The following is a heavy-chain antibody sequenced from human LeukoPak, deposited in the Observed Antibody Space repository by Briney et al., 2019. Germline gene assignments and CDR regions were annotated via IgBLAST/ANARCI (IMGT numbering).Heavy chain of an antibody. D-gene: IGHD6-19*01. Sequence: GGSLRLSCAASGFTFSSYAMSWVRQAPGKGLEWVSRISASGGSTYYADSVKGRFTISRDNSKNTLYMQMNSLRAEDTAVYYCAKGNSGWYDYWGQGTLVTVSS. CDR2: ISASGGST. CDR3: AKGNSGWYDY. J-gene: IGHJ4*02. CDR1: GFTFSSYA. V-gene: IGHV3-23*01.